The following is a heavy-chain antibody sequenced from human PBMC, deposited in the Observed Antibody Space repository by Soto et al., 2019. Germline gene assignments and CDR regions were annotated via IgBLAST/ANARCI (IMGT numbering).Heavy chain of an antibody. V-gene: IGHV3-21*01. CDR1: GVNFSGYT. CDR2: ISMSSSYI. CDR3: AREGRSTVVNPLAY. J-gene: IGHJ4*02. Sequence: GGSKRHSYTASGVNFSGYTVNWVRPETGKGLEWVSSISMSSSYIYYTDSVRDRFTISRDNAKNSLYLQMNSLRAEDAAVYYCAREGRSTVVNPLAYWGQGTLVTVFS. D-gene: IGHD4-17*01.